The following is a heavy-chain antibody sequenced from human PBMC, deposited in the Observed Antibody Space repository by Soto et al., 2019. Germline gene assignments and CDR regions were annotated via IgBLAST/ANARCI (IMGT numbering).Heavy chain of an antibody. V-gene: IGHV3-7*04. CDR3: ARTKKGWFDP. CDR1: GFKFSVYW. CDR2: INEEGSEK. J-gene: IGHJ5*02. Sequence: EVPVVESGGGLVQPGGSLRLSFAASGFKFSVYWMSWVRQAPGKGLEWVANINEEGSEKYYVDSVKGRLTISRDNAKNSLYLQMNSLRTEDTAVYYCARTKKGWFDPWGQGALVTVSS.